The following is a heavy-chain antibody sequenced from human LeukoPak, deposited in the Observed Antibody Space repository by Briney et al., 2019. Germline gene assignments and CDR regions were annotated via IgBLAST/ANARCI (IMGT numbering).Heavy chain of an antibody. J-gene: IGHJ4*02. Sequence: VAPVKVSCKASGYTFTGYYMHWVRQAPGQGLEWMGWINPNSGGTNYAQKFQGRVTMTRDTSISTAYMELSRLRSDDTAVYYCASALGYCTNGVCPGAALDYWGQGTLVTVSS. CDR3: ASALGYCTNGVCPGAALDY. D-gene: IGHD2-8*01. CDR1: GYTFTGYY. V-gene: IGHV1-2*02. CDR2: INPNSGGT.